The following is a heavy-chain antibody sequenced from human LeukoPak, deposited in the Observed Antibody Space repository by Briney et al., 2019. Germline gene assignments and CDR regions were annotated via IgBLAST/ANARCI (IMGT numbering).Heavy chain of an antibody. CDR3: ARDFYRWFGQSYVVFDV. V-gene: IGHV1-18*01. D-gene: IGHD3-10*01. Sequence: SVKVSCKSSGYTFIDFGISWVRQAAGQGLEWVGCISTHNGDTTYAQGLQGRVNMTTHTATKTVDMELGSLRSDDTAVYDCARDFYRWFGQSYVVFDVWGQGTVVSVSS. CDR1: GYTFIDFG. J-gene: IGHJ3*01. CDR2: ISTHNGDT.